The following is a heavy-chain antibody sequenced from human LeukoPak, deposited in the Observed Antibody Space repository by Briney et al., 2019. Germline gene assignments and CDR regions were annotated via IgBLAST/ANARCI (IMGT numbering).Heavy chain of an antibody. CDR3: ARGRRIKYYSDSSGYDY. Sequence: EASVKVSCKASGYTFTSYGISWVRQAPGQGLEWMGWISDYNGNTNYAQKLQGRVAMTTDTSTSTAYMELRSLRSDDTAVYYCARGRRIKYYSDSSGYDYWGQGTLVTVSS. V-gene: IGHV1-18*01. D-gene: IGHD3-22*01. CDR2: ISDYNGNT. J-gene: IGHJ4*02. CDR1: GYTFTSYG.